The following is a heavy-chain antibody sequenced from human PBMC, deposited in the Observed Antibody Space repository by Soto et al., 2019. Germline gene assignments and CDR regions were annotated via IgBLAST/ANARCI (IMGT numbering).Heavy chain of an antibody. CDR2: SSSSGRTF. CDR3: ARGYNNGLDV. CDR1: GFTFSNYE. V-gene: IGHV3-48*03. J-gene: IGHJ6*02. D-gene: IGHD1-20*01. Sequence: PGWSLRLSCAASGFTFSNYEMNWVRQAPGKGLEWVSYSSSSGRTFYYADPVKGRFTISRDNVKNSLYLQMNSLRAEDTAVYYCARGYNNGLDVWGQGTTVPV.